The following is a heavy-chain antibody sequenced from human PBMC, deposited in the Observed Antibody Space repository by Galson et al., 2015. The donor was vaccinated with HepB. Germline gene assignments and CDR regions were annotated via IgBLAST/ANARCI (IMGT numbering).Heavy chain of an antibody. CDR1: GGTFSRHA. Sequence: SVKVSCKASGGTFSRHAINWVRQATGQGLEWMGWMNPNSGNTGYAQKFQGRVAMTRNTSISTAYMELSSLRSEDTAVYYCARGPTYYDFWSGYYRDYYYYYMDVWGKGTTVTVSS. D-gene: IGHD3-3*01. J-gene: IGHJ6*03. V-gene: IGHV1-8*01. CDR2: MNPNSGNT. CDR3: ARGPTYYDFWSGYYRDYYYYYMDV.